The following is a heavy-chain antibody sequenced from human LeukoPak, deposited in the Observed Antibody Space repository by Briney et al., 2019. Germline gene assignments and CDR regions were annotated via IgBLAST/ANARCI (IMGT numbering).Heavy chain of an antibody. CDR2: ISNSSPNI. J-gene: IGHJ4*02. Sequence: PGGSLRLSCAASGFSLSTYWMSWVRQAPGKGLEWVSSISNSSPNIYYADSVKGRFTISRDSAKDSLFLQMNSLRAEDTAVYYCARALHDSSGYYFDYWGQGTLVTVSS. CDR3: ARALHDSSGYYFDY. D-gene: IGHD3-22*01. CDR1: GFSLSTYW. V-gene: IGHV3-21*01.